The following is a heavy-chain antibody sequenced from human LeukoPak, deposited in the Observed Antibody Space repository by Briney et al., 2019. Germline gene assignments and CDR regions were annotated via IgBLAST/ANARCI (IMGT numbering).Heavy chain of an antibody. J-gene: IGHJ4*02. CDR3: AKDPSYIAAAGTFDY. Sequence: GGSLRLSCAASGFTFRSYDMNWVRQAPGKGLECISYIGSRGSATYYADSVKGRFTISRDNTKDSLFLQMNSLRAEDTALYFCAKDPSYIAAAGTFDYWGQGTLVTVSS. CDR2: IGSRGSAT. D-gene: IGHD6-13*01. CDR1: GFTFRSYD. V-gene: IGHV3-48*03.